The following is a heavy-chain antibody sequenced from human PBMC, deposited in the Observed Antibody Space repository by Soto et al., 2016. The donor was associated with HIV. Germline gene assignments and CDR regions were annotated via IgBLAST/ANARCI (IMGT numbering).Heavy chain of an antibody. D-gene: IGHD2-21*02. CDR2: IKTKTDDGTT. CDR1: GFTFSNAW. V-gene: IGHV3-15*01. CDR3: TTGTDRGLTYYYYYGMDV. Sequence: EVQLVESGGGLVKPGGSLRLSCAASGFTFSNAWMTWVRQALGKGLEWVGRIKTKTDDGTTDYAAPVKGRFTISRDDSKNTLYLQMNSLKTEDTAVYYCTTGTDRGLTYYYYYGMDVWGQGTSVTVSS. J-gene: IGHJ6*02.